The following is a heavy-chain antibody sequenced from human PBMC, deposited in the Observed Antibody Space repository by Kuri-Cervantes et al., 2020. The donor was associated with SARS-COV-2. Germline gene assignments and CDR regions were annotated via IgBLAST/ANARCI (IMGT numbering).Heavy chain of an antibody. Sequence: GGSLRLSCAASGFTVSSNYMSWVRQAPGKGLEWVSVIYSGGSTYYADSVKGRFTISRDNSKNTLYLQMNSLRAEDTAVYYCARDLSGYDYGMDVWGQGTTVTASS. CDR3: ARDLSGYDYGMDV. D-gene: IGHD1-26*01. CDR2: IYSGGST. CDR1: GFTVSSNY. J-gene: IGHJ6*02. V-gene: IGHV3-53*01.